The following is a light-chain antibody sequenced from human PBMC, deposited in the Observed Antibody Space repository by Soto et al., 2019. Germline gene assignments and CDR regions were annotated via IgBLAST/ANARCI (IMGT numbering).Light chain of an antibody. CDR2: DAS. J-gene: IGKJ4*01. CDR3: QQRSNWRLT. V-gene: IGKV3-11*01. Sequence: EIVLTQSPATLSLSPGERATLSCRASQSVSSYLAWYQQKPGQAPRLLIYDASNRATGIPARFSGSGSGTDFTLNISSLEPEDFAVYYCQQRSNWRLTFGGGTKVEIK. CDR1: QSVSSY.